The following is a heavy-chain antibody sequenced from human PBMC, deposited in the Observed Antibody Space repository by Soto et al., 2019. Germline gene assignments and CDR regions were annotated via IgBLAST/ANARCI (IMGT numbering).Heavy chain of an antibody. Sequence: QVQLQESGPGLVKPSGTLSLTCAVSGGSISSSNWWSWVRQPPGKGLEWIGEIYHSGSTNYNPSRTSRLTISVDKSKSPFSLKLSSVTAADTAVYYCARVSGSYYYGMAVWGQGTTVTVSS. CDR2: IYHSGST. D-gene: IGHD1-26*01. V-gene: IGHV4-4*02. J-gene: IGHJ6*02. CDR3: ARVSGSYYYGMAV. CDR1: GGSISSSNW.